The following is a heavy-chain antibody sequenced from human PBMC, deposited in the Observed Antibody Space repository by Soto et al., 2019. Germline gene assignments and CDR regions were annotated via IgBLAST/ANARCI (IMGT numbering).Heavy chain of an antibody. D-gene: IGHD3-10*01. J-gene: IGHJ4*02. CDR1: GGSISSGGYS. V-gene: IGHV4-30-2*01. CDR2: IYHSGST. CDR3: ARAIGWFGELLGGYYFDY. Sequence: QLQLQESGSGLVKPSQTLSLTCAVSGGSISSGGYSWSWIRQPPGKGLEWIGYIYHSGSTYYNPYLKSRVNISVDRSKNQFSLKLSSVTAADTAVYYCARAIGWFGELLGGYYFDYWGQGILVTVSS.